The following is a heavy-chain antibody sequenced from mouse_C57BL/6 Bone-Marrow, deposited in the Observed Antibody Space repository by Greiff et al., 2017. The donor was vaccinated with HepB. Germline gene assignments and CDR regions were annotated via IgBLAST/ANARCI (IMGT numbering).Heavy chain of an antibody. CDR3: TSLITTVVATRAY. V-gene: IGHV14-4*01. CDR2: IDPENGDT. J-gene: IGHJ3*01. CDR1: GFNIKDDY. Sequence: VQLQQSGAELVRPGASVKLSCTASGFNIKDDYMHWVKQRPEQGLEWIGWIDPENGDTEYASKFQGKATITADTSSNTAYLQLSSLTSEDTAVYYCTSLITTVVATRAYWGQGTLVTVSA. D-gene: IGHD1-1*01.